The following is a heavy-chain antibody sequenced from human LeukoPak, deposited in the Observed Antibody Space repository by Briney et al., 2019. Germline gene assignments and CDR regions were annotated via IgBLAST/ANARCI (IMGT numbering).Heavy chain of an antibody. D-gene: IGHD6-19*01. Sequence: GGSLRLSCAASGFTFSSYSMNWVRQAPGKGLEWVSSISSSSSYIYYADSVKGRFTISRDNAKNSLYLQMNSLRAEDTAVYYCARGGREIAVARDYMDVWGKGTTVTISS. J-gene: IGHJ6*03. V-gene: IGHV3-21*01. CDR2: ISSSSSYI. CDR3: ARGGREIAVARDYMDV. CDR1: GFTFSSYS.